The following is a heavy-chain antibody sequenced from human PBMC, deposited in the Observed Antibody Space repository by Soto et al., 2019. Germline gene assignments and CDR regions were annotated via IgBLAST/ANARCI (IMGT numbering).Heavy chain of an antibody. CDR1: GFTFNSYG. D-gene: IGHD1-26*01. V-gene: IGHV3-30*18. J-gene: IGHJ4*02. Sequence: GGSLRVSCAASGFTFNSYGMHWVRQAPGKGLEWVAVISYDGSDKYYADSVKGRFTISRDNSENTLYLQMNSLRAEDTAVYYCAKVSIVGATLNYFDHWGLGTLVTVSS. CDR2: ISYDGSDK. CDR3: AKVSIVGATLNYFDH.